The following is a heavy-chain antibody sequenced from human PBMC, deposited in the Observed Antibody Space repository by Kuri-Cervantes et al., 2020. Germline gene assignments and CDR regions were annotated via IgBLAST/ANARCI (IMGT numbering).Heavy chain of an antibody. CDR3: ARDGGSYFDY. Sequence: GESLKISCAASGFTFSDYYMSWIRQAPGKGLEWVSYISSSGSTIYYADSVKGRFTISRDNSKNTLYLQMNSLRAEDTAVYYCARDGGSYFDYWGQGTLVTVSS. V-gene: IGHV3-11*04. J-gene: IGHJ4*02. CDR1: GFTFSDYY. CDR2: ISSSGSTI. D-gene: IGHD1-26*01.